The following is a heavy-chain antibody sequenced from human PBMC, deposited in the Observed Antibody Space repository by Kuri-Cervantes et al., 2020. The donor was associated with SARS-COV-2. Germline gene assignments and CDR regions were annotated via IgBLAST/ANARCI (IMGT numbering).Heavy chain of an antibody. CDR3: ARDSKSITMIVVVPPMLDP. V-gene: IGHV3-30-3*01. CDR1: GFTFSSYA. CDR2: ISYDGSNK. Sequence: GGSLRLSCAASGFTFSSYAMHWVRQAPGKGLEWVAVISYDGSNKYYADSVKGRFTISRDNSKNTLYLQMNSLRAEDTAVYYCARDSKSITMIVVVPPMLDPWGQGTQVTVSS. D-gene: IGHD3-22*01. J-gene: IGHJ5*02.